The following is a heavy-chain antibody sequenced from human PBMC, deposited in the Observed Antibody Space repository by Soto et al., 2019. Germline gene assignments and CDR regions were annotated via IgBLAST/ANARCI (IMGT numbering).Heavy chain of an antibody. CDR3: AKDEGYSYAPGDY. CDR1: GYSFTSYA. D-gene: IGHD5-18*01. Sequence: EVQLVQSGAEVKKPGESLKISCKGSGYSFTSYAMSWVRQAPGKGLEWVSAISGSGGSTYYADSVKGRFTISRDNSKNTLYLQMNSLRAEDTAVYYCAKDEGYSYAPGDYWGQGTLVTVSS. CDR2: ISGSGGST. J-gene: IGHJ4*02. V-gene: IGHV3-23*04.